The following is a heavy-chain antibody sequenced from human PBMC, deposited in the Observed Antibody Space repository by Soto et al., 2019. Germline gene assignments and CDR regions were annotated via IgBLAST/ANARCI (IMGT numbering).Heavy chain of an antibody. CDR1: GASMTSTNHY. J-gene: IGHJ4*02. Sequence: QLHLQESGPGLVRPSETLSLTCTVSGASMTSTNHYWGWIRQPPGKGLEWFATIFHTGPTYYNPSLMTRVSISVDKSKNNFSPRLNSVTAADTAFYFCARRFARQLPFDACCQVTLVTVAS. V-gene: IGHV4-39*02. D-gene: IGHD6-6*01. CDR3: ARRFARQLPFDA. CDR2: IFHTGPT.